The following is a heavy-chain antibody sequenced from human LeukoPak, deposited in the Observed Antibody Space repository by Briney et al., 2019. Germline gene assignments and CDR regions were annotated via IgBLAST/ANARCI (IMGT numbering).Heavy chain of an antibody. CDR1: GGSISGNS. CDR3: ARARYVNSFYAFDI. D-gene: IGHD3-9*01. Sequence: SETLSLTCTLSGGSISGNSWSWIRQPPGKGLEWIGNIYYSGTTHYNPSLKSRVTISLDMSKKQFSLKVSSVTAADTAMYYCARARYVNSFYAFDIWGQGTLVTVSS. V-gene: IGHV4-59*01. J-gene: IGHJ3*02. CDR2: IYYSGTT.